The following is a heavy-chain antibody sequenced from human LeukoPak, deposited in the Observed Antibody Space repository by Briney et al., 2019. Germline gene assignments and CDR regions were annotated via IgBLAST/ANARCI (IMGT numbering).Heavy chain of an antibody. Sequence: SETLSLTCTVSGGSISSGGYYWSWIRQHPGKGLEWIGYIYYSGSTYYNPSLKSRVTISVDTSKNQFSLKLSSVTAADTAVYYCARDGCPTTKSGCVGNWFDPWGQGTLVTVSS. D-gene: IGHD1-26*01. CDR3: ARDGCPTTKSGCVGNWFDP. CDR2: IYYSGST. V-gene: IGHV4-31*03. J-gene: IGHJ5*02. CDR1: GGSISSGGYY.